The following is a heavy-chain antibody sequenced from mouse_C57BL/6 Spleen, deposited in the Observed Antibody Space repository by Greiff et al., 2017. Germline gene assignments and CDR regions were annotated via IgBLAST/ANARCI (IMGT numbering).Heavy chain of an antibody. Sequence: EVQLQESGGGLVQPGGSMKLSCVASGFTFSNYWMNWVRQSPEKGLEWVAQIRLKSDNYATHYAESVKGRFTISRDDSKSSVYLQMNNLRAEDTGIYYCTITYYDYWGQGTLVTVSA. CDR1: GFTFSNYW. D-gene: IGHD2-10*01. CDR2: IRLKSDNYAT. CDR3: TITYYDY. J-gene: IGHJ3*01. V-gene: IGHV6-3*01.